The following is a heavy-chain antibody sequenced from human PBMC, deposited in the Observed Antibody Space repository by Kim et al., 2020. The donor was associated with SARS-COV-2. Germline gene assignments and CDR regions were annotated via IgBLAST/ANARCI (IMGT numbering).Heavy chain of an antibody. CDR2: LNTDGSTT. D-gene: IGHD5-18*01. J-gene: IGHJ4*02. CDR3: ARGGAATAMAHEY. CDR1: GFTFSRYW. Sequence: GGSLRLSCAASGFTFSRYWMHWVRQAPGKGLVWVSRLNTDGSTTTYADSVKGRFTISRDNAKNTVYLQMNSLRAEDTAVYYCARGGAATAMAHEYWVLGT. V-gene: IGHV3-74*01.